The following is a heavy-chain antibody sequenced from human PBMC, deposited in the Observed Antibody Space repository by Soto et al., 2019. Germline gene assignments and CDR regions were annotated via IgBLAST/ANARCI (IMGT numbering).Heavy chain of an antibody. Sequence: XGSLRLTCAASGFTFNNYCMHWVRQAPGKGLVWVSRINSDGSSTSYADSVKGRFTISRDNAKNTLYLQMNSLRAEDTAVYYCARDLWHNGVCLDVWGQGTTVTVSS. V-gene: IGHV3-74*01. CDR3: ARDLWHNGVCLDV. J-gene: IGHJ6*02. CDR1: GFTFNNYC. D-gene: IGHD2-8*01. CDR2: INSDGSST.